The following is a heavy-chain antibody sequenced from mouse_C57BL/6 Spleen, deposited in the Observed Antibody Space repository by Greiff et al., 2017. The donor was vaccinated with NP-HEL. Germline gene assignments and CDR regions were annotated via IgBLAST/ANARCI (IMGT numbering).Heavy chain of an antibody. Sequence: VQLQQPGAELVKPGASVKLSCKASGYTFTSYWMHWVKQRPGRGLEWIGRIDPNSGGTKYNEKFKSKATLTVDKPSSTAYMQLSSRTSEDSAVYYCARRAGGYYGYYAMDYWGQGTSVTVSS. V-gene: IGHV1-72*01. CDR2: IDPNSGGT. CDR1: GYTFTSYW. D-gene: IGHD2-3*01. J-gene: IGHJ4*01. CDR3: ARRAGGYYGYYAMDY.